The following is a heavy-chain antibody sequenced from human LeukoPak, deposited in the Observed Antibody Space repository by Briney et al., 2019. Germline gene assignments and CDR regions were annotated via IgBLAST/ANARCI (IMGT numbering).Heavy chain of an antibody. CDR3: ARDVSAGGTNWFDP. V-gene: IGHV1-2*02. Sequence: ASVKVSCKASGYTFTGYYIHWVRQAPGQGLEWMGWINPNSGGPNYAQKFQGRVTMTRDTSISTAYMEMSRLRSDDTAVYYCARDVSAGGTNWFDPWGQGTMVTVSS. CDR1: GYTFTGYY. D-gene: IGHD3-16*01. J-gene: IGHJ5*02. CDR2: INPNSGGP.